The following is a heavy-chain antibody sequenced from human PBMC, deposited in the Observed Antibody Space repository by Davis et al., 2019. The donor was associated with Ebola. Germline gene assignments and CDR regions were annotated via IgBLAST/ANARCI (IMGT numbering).Heavy chain of an antibody. CDR2: INPYSGNT. Sequence: ASVKVSCKASGGTFSSFAISWVRQAPGQGLEWMGRINPYSGNTGYAQKFQGRVTMTKSTSISTAYMELSSLRSEDMAMYYCARGYFRYFDLWGRGTLVTVSS. V-gene: IGHV1-8*01. D-gene: IGHD2-8*01. CDR3: ARGYFRYFDL. J-gene: IGHJ2*01. CDR1: GGTFSSFA.